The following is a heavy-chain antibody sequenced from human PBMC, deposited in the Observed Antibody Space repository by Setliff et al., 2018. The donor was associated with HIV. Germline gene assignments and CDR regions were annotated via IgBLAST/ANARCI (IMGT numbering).Heavy chain of an antibody. CDR1: GVSISSHY. CDR3: ARAHYDIGNYYMDV. Sequence: SETLSLTCTVSGVSISSHYWSWIRQPPGKGLEWIGYIYFSGSTSYNPSLKSRVTISVDTSKNQFSLKLRSVTAADTAVYYCARAHYDIGNYYMDVWGKGTTVTSP. D-gene: IGHD3-9*01. V-gene: IGHV4-59*11. CDR2: IYFSGST. J-gene: IGHJ6*03.